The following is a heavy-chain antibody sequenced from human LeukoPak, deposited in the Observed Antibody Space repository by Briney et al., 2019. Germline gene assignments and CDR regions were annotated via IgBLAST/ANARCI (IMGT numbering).Heavy chain of an antibody. J-gene: IGHJ4*02. CDR1: GYTFTGNY. D-gene: IGHD5-18*01. CDR2: INPNSGVT. Sequence: ASVKVSCKASGYTFTGNYVHWVRQAPGQGLEWMGWINPNSGVTNYAQKFQGRVTMTRDTSISTAYMELNRLSSDDTAVYYCARYIIQLDFWGQGTLVTVSS. CDR3: ARYIIQLDF. V-gene: IGHV1-2*02.